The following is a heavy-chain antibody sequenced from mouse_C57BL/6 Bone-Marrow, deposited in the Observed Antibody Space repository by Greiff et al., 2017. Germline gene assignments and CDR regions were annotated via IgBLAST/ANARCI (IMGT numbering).Heavy chain of an antibody. CDR3: ERDGYWYFDV. CDR1: GFTFSSYG. V-gene: IGHV5-6*01. CDR2: ISSGGSYT. Sequence: EVQLVESGGDLVKPGGSLKLSCAASGFTFSSYGMSWVRQTPDKRLEWVATISSGGSYTYYPDSVKGRFTIARDNAKNTLYLQMSSLKSEDSAMYYCERDGYWYFDVWGTGTTVTVSS. J-gene: IGHJ1*03.